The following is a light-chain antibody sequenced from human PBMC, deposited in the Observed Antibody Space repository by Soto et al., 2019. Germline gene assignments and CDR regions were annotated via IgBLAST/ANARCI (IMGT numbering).Light chain of an antibody. CDR3: QQSSTAPFT. CDR1: QNINTY. J-gene: IGKJ3*01. V-gene: IGKV1-39*01. CDR2: AAS. Sequence: DIQMTQSPSSLSASVGDRVTITCRASQNINTYLNWYQQKPGKAPKLLIFAASSLRSGVPSRFSGSGSRTDFTLTISSLQPEDFATYYCQQSSTAPFTFGPGTKVDIK.